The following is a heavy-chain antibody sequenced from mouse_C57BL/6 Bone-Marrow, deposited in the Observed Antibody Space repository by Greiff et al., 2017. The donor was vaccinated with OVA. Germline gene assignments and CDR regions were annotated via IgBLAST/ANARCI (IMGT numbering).Heavy chain of an antibody. CDR3: ARPLTGTFAY. D-gene: IGHD4-1*01. V-gene: IGHV5-9*01. CDR1: GFTFSSYT. J-gene: IGHJ3*01. CDR2: ISGGGGNT. Sequence: EVKVVESGGGLVKPGGSLKLSCAASGFTFSSYTMSWVRQTPAKRLEWVATISGGGGNTYYPDSVKGRCTISRDNAKNTLYLQMSSLRSEDTALYYCARPLTGTFAYWGQGTLVTVSA.